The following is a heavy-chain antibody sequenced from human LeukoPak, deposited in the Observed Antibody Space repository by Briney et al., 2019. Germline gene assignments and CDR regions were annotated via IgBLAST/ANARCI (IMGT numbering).Heavy chain of an antibody. V-gene: IGHV3-21*01. CDR2: ISSSGTYT. CDR3: ARWAQYQLLYSFNYGMDV. D-gene: IGHD2-2*02. CDR1: GFTFNSYD. J-gene: IGHJ6*02. Sequence: GGSLRLSCTASGFTFNSYDMNWVRQAPGKGLEWVSSISSSGTYTFYADSVKGRFSISRDNAKDSLYLQMSSLRAEDTAIYYCARWAQYQLLYSFNYGMDVWGQGTAVTVSS.